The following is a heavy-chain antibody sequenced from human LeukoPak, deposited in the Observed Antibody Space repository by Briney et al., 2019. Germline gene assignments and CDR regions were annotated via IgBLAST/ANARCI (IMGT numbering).Heavy chain of an antibody. V-gene: IGHV3-9*01. CDR1: GFTFDDYA. CDR3: ATHCTSTRCYADD. CDR2: ISWNSGSI. J-gene: IGHJ4*02. D-gene: IGHD2-2*01. Sequence: PGGSLRLSCAASGFTFDDYAMHWVRQAPGKGLEWVSGISWNSGSIGYADSVKGRFTISRDNAKNSLYLQMNSLRAEDTALYYCATHCTSTRCYADDWGQGTLVTVSS.